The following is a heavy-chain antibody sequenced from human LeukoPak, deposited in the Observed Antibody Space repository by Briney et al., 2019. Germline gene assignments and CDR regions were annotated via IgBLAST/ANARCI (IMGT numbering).Heavy chain of an antibody. CDR1: GFTFSDYY. J-gene: IGHJ4*02. V-gene: IGHV3-11*05. D-gene: IGHD3-16*01. CDR2: ISSRSTYT. CDR3: ARGGGYVDY. Sequence: GGSLRLSCAASGFTFSDYYMSWIRQAPGKGLEWVSYISSRSTYTNYADSVKGRFTISRDDAKNSLYLQMNSLGAEDTAVYYCARGGGYVDYWGQGALVTVSS.